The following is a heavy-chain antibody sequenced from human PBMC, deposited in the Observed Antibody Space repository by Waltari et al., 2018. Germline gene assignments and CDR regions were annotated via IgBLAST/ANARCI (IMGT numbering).Heavy chain of an antibody. J-gene: IGHJ4*02. Sequence: QVQLQESGPGLVKPSETLSLTCTVSGGPVSSGYWSWIRQPPGKGLEWIGYISYSGSTNYNPSLKSRVTITSDTSNNQFFLTVNSVTAADTAMYYCARVGHHDFHYFGYWGQGALVSVSS. D-gene: IGHD1-1*01. CDR2: ISYSGST. V-gene: IGHV4-59*02. CDR3: ARVGHHDFHYFGY. CDR1: GGPVSSGY.